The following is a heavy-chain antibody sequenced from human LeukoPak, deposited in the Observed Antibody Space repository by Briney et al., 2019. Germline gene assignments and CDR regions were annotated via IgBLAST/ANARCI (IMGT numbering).Heavy chain of an antibody. Sequence: GASVKVSCKASGYTFTNYYMHWVRQAPGQGLEWMGIINFSGGNTNYAQKFQGRVTMTRDTSTSTVYMELSSLRSEDTAVYYCVYCSSTSCPNFDYWGQGTLVTVSS. J-gene: IGHJ4*02. CDR3: VYCSSTSCPNFDY. D-gene: IGHD2-2*01. V-gene: IGHV1-46*01. CDR1: GYTFTNYY. CDR2: INFSGGNT.